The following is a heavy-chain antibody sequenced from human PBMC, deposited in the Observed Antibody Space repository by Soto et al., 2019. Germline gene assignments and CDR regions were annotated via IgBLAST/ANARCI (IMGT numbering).Heavy chain of an antibody. J-gene: IGHJ5*01. CDR1: GFTFSNYG. V-gene: IGHV3-33*01. D-gene: IGHD6-19*01. Sequence: QVKVVESGGGVVQPGRSLRLSCAASGFTFSNYGMHWVRQAPGKGLEWLAVIWYDGVNKHYADSVKGRFSTSRDNSKNTVYLQINTLRADDTAAYYWARDQAETVAAPIDNNALSNRTDSWGQGTLVTVSS. CDR3: ARDQAETVAAPIDNNALSNRTDS. CDR2: IWYDGVNK.